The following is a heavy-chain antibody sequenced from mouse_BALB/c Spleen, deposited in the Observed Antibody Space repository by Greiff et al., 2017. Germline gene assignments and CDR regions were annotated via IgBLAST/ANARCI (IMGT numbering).Heavy chain of an antibody. V-gene: IGHV1-7*01. J-gene: IGHJ3*01. Sequence: QVQLKQSGAELAKPGASVKMSCKASGYTFTSYWMHWVKQRPGQGLEWIGYINPSTGYTEYNQKFKDKATLTADKSSSTAYMQLSSLTSEDSAVYYCARSAYYGNYGWFAYWGQGTLVTVSA. CDR3: ARSAYYGNYGWFAY. D-gene: IGHD2-10*01. CDR1: GYTFTSYW. CDR2: INPSTGYT.